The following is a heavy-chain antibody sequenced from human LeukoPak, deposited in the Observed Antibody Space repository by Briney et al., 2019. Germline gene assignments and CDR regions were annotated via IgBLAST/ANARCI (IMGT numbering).Heavy chain of an antibody. J-gene: IGHJ6*03. D-gene: IGHD2-2*01. CDR1: GFTFNSYA. CDR2: ISGSGYNT. V-gene: IGHV3-23*01. Sequence: GGSLRLSCAASGFTFNSYAMSWVRQAPGKGLEWVSAISGSGYNTYYADSVKGRFTISRDNSKNTLYLQMSSLRAEDTAIYFCAGDVVPAAVYYYYMDVWGKGTTVTVSS. CDR3: AGDVVPAAVYYYYMDV.